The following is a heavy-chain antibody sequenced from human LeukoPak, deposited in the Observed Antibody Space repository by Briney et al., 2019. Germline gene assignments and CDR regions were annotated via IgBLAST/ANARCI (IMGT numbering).Heavy chain of an antibody. D-gene: IGHD3-16*01. CDR3: AHSIMLTFGGGGDFDY. V-gene: IGHV2-5*01. CDR2: IYWNDDK. Sequence: SGPTLVNPTQTLTLTCAFSGFSLSTTGVGVGWIRQPPGKALEWLALIYWNDDKRYSPSLKSRLTITKDTSKNQMVLTMTNMDPVDTATYYCAHSIMLTFGGGGDFDYWGQGTLVSVSS. CDR1: GFSLSTTGVG. J-gene: IGHJ4*02.